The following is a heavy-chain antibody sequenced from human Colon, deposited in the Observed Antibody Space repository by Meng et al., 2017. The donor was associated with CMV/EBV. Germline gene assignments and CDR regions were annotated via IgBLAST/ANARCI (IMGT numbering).Heavy chain of an antibody. D-gene: IGHD3-3*01. Sequence: SQTLSLTCAVSGGSVSPRSYYWSWIRQPPGKSLECIGYIHYSGSTNYNPSFKSRVTISVDTSNNQFSLQLTSVTAADTAVYFCARGLDYNFWSGSYTSTFFFDSWGQGTLVTVSS. J-gene: IGHJ4*02. CDR1: GGSVSPRSYY. V-gene: IGHV4-61*01. CDR2: IHYSGST. CDR3: ARGLDYNFWSGSYTSTFFFDS.